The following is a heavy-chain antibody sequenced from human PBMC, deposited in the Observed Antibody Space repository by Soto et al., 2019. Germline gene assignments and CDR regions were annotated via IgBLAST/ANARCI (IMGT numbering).Heavy chain of an antibody. V-gene: IGHV3-33*01. CDR2: IWYDGNNK. CDR3: ARAQCFTYYYDSRAWLFVY. D-gene: IGHD3-22*01. J-gene: IGHJ4*02. Sequence: GGSLRLSCAASGFTFSSYGMNWVRQAPGKGPEWVALIWYDGNNKYYADSVKGRFTISRDNSKNTLYLQMNSLRAEDTAVYYYARAQCFTYYYDSRAWLFVYWGVGVVVPVYS. CDR1: GFTFSSYG.